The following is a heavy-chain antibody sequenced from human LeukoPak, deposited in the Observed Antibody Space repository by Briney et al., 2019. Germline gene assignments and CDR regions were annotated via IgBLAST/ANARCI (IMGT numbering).Heavy chain of an antibody. J-gene: IGHJ4*02. CDR2: ISGSGGST. V-gene: IGHV3-23*01. CDR1: GFTFSSYA. Sequence: PGGSLRLSCAASGFTFSSYAMSWVRQAPGKGLEWVSAISGSGGSTYYADSVKGRFTISRDNSKNTLYLQMNSLRAEDTAVYYCAKGWYYYGSGRHFDYWGQGTLVTVSS. D-gene: IGHD3-10*01. CDR3: AKGWYYYGSGRHFDY.